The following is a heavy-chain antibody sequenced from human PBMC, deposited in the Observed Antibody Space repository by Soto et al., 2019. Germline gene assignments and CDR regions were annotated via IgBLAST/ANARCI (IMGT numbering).Heavy chain of an antibody. J-gene: IGHJ6*03. CDR2: INPKSGGT. Sequence: ASVKVSCKASGYSFTDYHIHWVRQAPGQGLEWLGRINPKSGGTSTAQKFQGWVTMTTDTSISTASMELTRLTSDDTAIYYCARGDSTDCSNGLPSFFFYHYLYVWG. D-gene: IGHD2-8*01. V-gene: IGHV1-2*04. CDR3: ARGDSTDCSNGLPSFFFYHYLYV. CDR1: GYSFTDYH.